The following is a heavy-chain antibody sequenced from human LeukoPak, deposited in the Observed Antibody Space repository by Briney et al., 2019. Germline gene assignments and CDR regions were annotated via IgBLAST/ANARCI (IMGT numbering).Heavy chain of an antibody. CDR1: GGSLSSYY. V-gene: IGHV4-59*01. Sequence: PSETLSLTCTVSGGSLSSYYWSWIRQPPGKGLEWIGYIYYSGSTNYNPPLKSRVTISVDTSKNQFSLKLSSVTAADTAVYYCARELDWFDAFDIWGQGTMVTVSS. J-gene: IGHJ3*02. D-gene: IGHD3-9*01. CDR2: IYYSGST. CDR3: ARELDWFDAFDI.